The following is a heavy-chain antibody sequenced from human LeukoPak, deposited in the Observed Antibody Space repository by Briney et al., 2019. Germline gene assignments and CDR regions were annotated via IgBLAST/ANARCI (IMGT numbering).Heavy chain of an antibody. J-gene: IGHJ3*02. V-gene: IGHV4-61*02. CDR3: ALTDYDFWSDAFDI. CDR1: GVSISSGSYY. CDR2: IYTSGST. Sequence: PSQTLSLTCTVSGVSISSGSYYWSWIRQPAGKGLEWIGRIYTSGSTNYNPSLTSRVTISVDTSKNQFSLKLSSVTAADTAVYYCALTDYDFWSDAFDIWGQGTMVTVSS. D-gene: IGHD3-3*01.